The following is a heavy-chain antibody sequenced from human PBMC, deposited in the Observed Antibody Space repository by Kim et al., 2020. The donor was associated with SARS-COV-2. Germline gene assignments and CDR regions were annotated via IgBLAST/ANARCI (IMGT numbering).Heavy chain of an antibody. CDR1: GYTFTSYG. V-gene: IGHV1-18*04. D-gene: IGHD2-15*01. J-gene: IGHJ6*02. CDR3: AREPGGAYCSGGSCVNYYYYYGMDV. CDR2: ISAYNGNT. Sequence: ASVKVSCKASGYTFTSYGISWVRQAPGQGLEWMGWISAYNGNTNYAQKLQGRVTMTTDTSTSTAYIELRSLRSDDTAVYYCAREPGGAYCSGGSCVNYYYYYGMDVWGQGTTVTVSS.